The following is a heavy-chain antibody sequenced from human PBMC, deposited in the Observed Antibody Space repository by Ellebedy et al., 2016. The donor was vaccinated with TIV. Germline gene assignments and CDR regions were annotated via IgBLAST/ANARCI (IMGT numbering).Heavy chain of an antibody. CDR1: GFTFDDYA. CDR3: VRDVFHESGSPYFDQ. Sequence: GGSLRLSXAASGFTFDDYAMHWVRQPPGKGLEWVGGITWNGGNVDYADSVKGRFTISRDNAKNSLFLQINSLRADDTAVYYCVRDVFHESGSPYFDQWGQGTLVTVSS. J-gene: IGHJ4*02. V-gene: IGHV3-9*01. CDR2: ITWNGGNV. D-gene: IGHD3-10*01.